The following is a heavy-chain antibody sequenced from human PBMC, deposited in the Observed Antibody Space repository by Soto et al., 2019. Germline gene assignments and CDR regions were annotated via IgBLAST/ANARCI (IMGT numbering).Heavy chain of an antibody. CDR1: GFTFSSYA. V-gene: IGHV3-23*01. Sequence: EVQLLESGGGLVQPGGSLRLSCAASGFTFSSYAMSWVRQAPGKGLEWVSAISGSGGSTYYADSVKGRFTISRDNSKNTLDLQMNSLRAEDTAVYYCAKGRRAYSSGWYSGDYWGQGTLVTVSS. CDR3: AKGRRAYSSGWYSGDY. D-gene: IGHD6-19*01. J-gene: IGHJ4*02. CDR2: ISGSGGST.